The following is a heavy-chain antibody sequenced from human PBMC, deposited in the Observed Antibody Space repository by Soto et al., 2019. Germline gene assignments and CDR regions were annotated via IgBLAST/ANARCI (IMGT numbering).Heavy chain of an antibody. V-gene: IGHV4-39*07. CDR3: ARARCITCSFDA. D-gene: IGHD2-15*01. J-gene: IGHJ4*02. CDR1: GGSISSSSYY. CDR2: IYYSGST. Sequence: SETLSLTCSVSGGSISSSSYYWGWIRQPPGKGLEWIGTIYYSGSTYYNPSLKSRVTMSVDTSKNQFSLNLSSVTAADTAVYYCARARCITCSFDAWGQGTVVTVSS.